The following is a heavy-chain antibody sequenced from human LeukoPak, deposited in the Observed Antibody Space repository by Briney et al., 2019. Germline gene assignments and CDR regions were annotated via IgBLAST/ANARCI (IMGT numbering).Heavy chain of an antibody. CDR1: GFTVSSNY. CDR2: IYSGGST. Sequence: GGSLRLSCAASGFTVSSNYMSWVRQAPGKGLEWVSVIYSGGSTDYADSVKGRFTISRDNSKNTLYLQMNSLRAEDTAVYYCANQVGYCSSTSCLGYFQHWGQGTLVTVSS. J-gene: IGHJ1*01. D-gene: IGHD2-2*01. V-gene: IGHV3-53*05. CDR3: ANQVGYCSSTSCLGYFQH.